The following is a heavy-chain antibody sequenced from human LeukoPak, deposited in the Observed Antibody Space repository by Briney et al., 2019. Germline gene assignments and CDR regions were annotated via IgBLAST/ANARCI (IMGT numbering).Heavy chain of an antibody. D-gene: IGHD3-22*01. V-gene: IGHV3-23*01. CDR1: GFTFSSYA. J-gene: IGHJ4*02. CDR2: ISGSGGST. Sequence: PGGSLRLSCAASGFTFSSYAMSWVRQAPGQGLEWVSGISGSGGSTYYADSVKGRFTISRDNSKNTLYLQMNSLRAEDTAVYYCAKGDYYDSSGYVWGQGTLVTVSS. CDR3: AKGDYYDSSGYV.